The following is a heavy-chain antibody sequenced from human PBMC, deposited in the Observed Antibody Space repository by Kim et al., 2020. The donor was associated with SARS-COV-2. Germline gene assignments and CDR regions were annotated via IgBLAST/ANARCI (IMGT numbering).Heavy chain of an antibody. D-gene: IGHD6-19*01. Sequence: GGSLRLSCAASGFTFDDYAIQWVRQVPGKGLEWVSLISRNGGEIKYADSVKGRFTISRDNSKKSVYLQMNSLRSEDTALYYCVRGPQWLIKKWGQGTQVT. J-gene: IGHJ4*02. CDR3: VRGPQWLIKK. CDR2: ISRNGGEI. V-gene: IGHV3-43*02. CDR1: GFTFDDYA.